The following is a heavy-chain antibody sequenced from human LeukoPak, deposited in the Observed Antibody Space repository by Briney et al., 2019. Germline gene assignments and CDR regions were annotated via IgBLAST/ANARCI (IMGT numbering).Heavy chain of an antibody. CDR1: GDTFSSYA. Sequence: GASVKVSCKASGDTFSSYAFSWVRQAPGQGLEWVGGIIPIFGTANYAQKFQGRVTITADKSTSTAYMELSSLRSEDTAVYYCARYCSGGSCYRDRYYYYMDVWGKGTTVTVSS. CDR3: ARYCSGGSCYRDRYYYYMDV. CDR2: IIPIFGTA. V-gene: IGHV1-69*06. J-gene: IGHJ6*03. D-gene: IGHD2-15*01.